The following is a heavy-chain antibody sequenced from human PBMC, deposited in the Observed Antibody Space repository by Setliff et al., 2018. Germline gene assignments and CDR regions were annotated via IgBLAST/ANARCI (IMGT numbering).Heavy chain of an antibody. CDR3: ARAGVAAADRKGLLEY. CDR1: GYMFRSYG. D-gene: IGHD6-13*01. Sequence: ASVKVSCKASGYMFRSYGINWMRQAPGQGFEWMGWISAYNDNTKSAQKFQGRITMTTDTTTSTSYMELRSLRSDDTAVYYCARAGVAAADRKGLLEYWGQGTLVTVSS. J-gene: IGHJ4*02. V-gene: IGHV1-18*04. CDR2: ISAYNDNT.